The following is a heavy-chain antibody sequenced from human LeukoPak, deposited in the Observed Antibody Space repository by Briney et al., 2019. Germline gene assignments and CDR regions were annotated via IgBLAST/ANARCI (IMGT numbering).Heavy chain of an antibody. CDR1: GFTFTSSA. V-gene: IGHV1-58*02. D-gene: IGHD3-10*01. CDR2: IVVGSGNT. Sequence: SVKVSCKASGFTFTSSAMHWVRHARGQRLEWIGWIVVGSGNTNYAQKFQERVTITRDMSTSTAYMELSSLRSEDTAVYYCAALWFGELGYYFDCWGQGTLVTVSS. CDR3: AALWFGELGYYFDC. J-gene: IGHJ4*02.